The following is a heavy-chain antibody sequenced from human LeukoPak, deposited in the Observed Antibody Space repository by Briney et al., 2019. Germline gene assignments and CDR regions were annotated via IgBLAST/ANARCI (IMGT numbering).Heavy chain of an antibody. CDR3: ARGDSGYDFVLYYYGMDV. CDR2: IYSGGST. CDR1: GFTVSSNY. V-gene: IGHV3-53*01. J-gene: IGHJ6*02. Sequence: GGSLRLSCAASGFTVSSNYMSWVRQAPGKGLEWVSVIYSGGSTYYADSVKGRFTISRDNAKNTLYLQMNSLRAEDTAVYYCARGDSGYDFVLYYYGMDVWGQGTTVTVSS. D-gene: IGHD5-12*01.